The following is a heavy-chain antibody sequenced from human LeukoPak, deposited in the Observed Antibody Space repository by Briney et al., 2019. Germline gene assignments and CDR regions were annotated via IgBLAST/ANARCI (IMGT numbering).Heavy chain of an antibody. Sequence: SVKVSCKASGGTFSSYAISWVRQAPGQGLEWMGGIIPIFGTANYAQKFQGRVTITADESTSTAYMELSSLRSEDTAVYYCASLVGPSRSPYSSSSDSVGFWYYYMDVWGKGTTVTVSS. D-gene: IGHD6-6*01. CDR3: ASLVGPSRSPYSSSSDSVGFWYYYMDV. CDR2: IIPIFGTA. V-gene: IGHV1-69*13. CDR1: GGTFSSYA. J-gene: IGHJ6*03.